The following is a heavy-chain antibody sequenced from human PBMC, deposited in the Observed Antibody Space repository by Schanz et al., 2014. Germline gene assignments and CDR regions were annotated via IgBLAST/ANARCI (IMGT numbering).Heavy chain of an antibody. CDR3: ARAAGPVDY. Sequence: QLQLQESGPGLVKPSETLSLTCTVSGGPVSTSSYYWGWVRQPPGQGLEWIGDIYYSGSTYYNPSLKSRVTMSVDTSKNQFSLKLSSVTAADTAVYYCARAAGPVDYWGQGTLVTVSS. J-gene: IGHJ4*02. CDR1: GGPVSTSSYY. D-gene: IGHD6-13*01. V-gene: IGHV4-39*07. CDR2: IYYSGST.